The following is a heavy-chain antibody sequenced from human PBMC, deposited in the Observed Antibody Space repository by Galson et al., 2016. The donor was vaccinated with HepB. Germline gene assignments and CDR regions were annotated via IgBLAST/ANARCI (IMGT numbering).Heavy chain of an antibody. CDR1: GFTFSDYY. CDR3: ARDVRNGGGMDV. CDR2: ISSSGYTM. V-gene: IGHV3-11*01. J-gene: IGHJ6*02. D-gene: IGHD3-16*01. Sequence: SLRLSCAASGFTFSDYYMSWIRQAPGKGLEWVSYISSSGYTMNYADSVKGRFTISRDSAKNSLYLQMNSLRAEDTAVYYCARDVRNGGGMDVWGQGTTVTVSS.